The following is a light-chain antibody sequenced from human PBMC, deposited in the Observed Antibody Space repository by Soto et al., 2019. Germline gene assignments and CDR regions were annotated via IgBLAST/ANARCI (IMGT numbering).Light chain of an antibody. CDR2: AAS. Sequence: EIVLTQSPGTLSLSPGERATLSCRASQSVSSSYLAWYQQTPGQAPGLLIFAASHRATGIPDRFSGSGSGTDFTLTISRLEPEDFAVYYCQQYGSTPLTFGGGTKVEIK. V-gene: IGKV3-20*01. J-gene: IGKJ4*01. CDR1: QSVSSSY. CDR3: QQYGSTPLT.